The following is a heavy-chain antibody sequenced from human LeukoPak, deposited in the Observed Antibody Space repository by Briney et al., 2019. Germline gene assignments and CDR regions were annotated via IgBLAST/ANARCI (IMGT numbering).Heavy chain of an antibody. V-gene: IGHV4-61*02. J-gene: IGHJ5*02. CDR2: IYNSGST. D-gene: IGHD2-15*01. CDR3: AREGSRYCSGGSCYFS. Sequence: TLSLTCTVSGGSISSGSYYWSWIRQPAGKGLEWIGRIYNSGSTNYNPSLKSRVTISVDTSKNQFSLKLSSVTAADTAVYYCAREGSRYCSGGSCYFSWGQGTLVTVPS. CDR1: GGSISSGSYY.